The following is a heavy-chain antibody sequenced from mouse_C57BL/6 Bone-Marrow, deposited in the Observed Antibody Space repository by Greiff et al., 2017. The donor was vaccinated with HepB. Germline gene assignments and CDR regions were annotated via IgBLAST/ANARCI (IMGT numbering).Heavy chain of an antibody. CDR1: GYTFTDYE. D-gene: IGHD2-3*01. Sequence: VKLVESGAELVKPGASVKLSCKASGYTFTDYEMHWVKQTPVHGLEWIGAIDPETGGTAYNQKFKGKAILTADKSSSTAYMELRSLTSEDSAVYYCARCHGYSLFAYWGQGTLVTVSA. V-gene: IGHV1-15*01. CDR3: ARCHGYSLFAY. CDR2: IDPETGGT. J-gene: IGHJ3*01.